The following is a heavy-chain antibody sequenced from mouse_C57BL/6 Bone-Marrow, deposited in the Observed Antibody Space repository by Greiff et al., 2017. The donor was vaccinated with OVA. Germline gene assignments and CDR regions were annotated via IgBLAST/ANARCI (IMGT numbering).Heavy chain of an antibody. Sequence: EVKLMESGAELVRPGDSVKVSCTASVFNIKADYMHWVKQMPEQGLEWIGWIDPENGDTEYASKFQGKATITADTSSNTAYLQLSSLTSEDTAVYYCTRIYYWGQGTTLTVSS. V-gene: IGHV14-4*01. CDR1: VFNIKADY. CDR3: TRIYY. J-gene: IGHJ2*01. CDR2: IDPENGDT.